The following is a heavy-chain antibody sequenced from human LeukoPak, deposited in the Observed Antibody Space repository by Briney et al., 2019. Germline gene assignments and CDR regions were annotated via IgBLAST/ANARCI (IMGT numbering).Heavy chain of an antibody. V-gene: IGHV1-69*05. D-gene: IGHD2-2*01. Sequence: SVKVSCKASGGTFSSYAINWVRQAPGQGLEWMGGIIPIFGTANYAQKFQGRVAITTDESTSSAYMELSSLRSEDTAVYYCARGGVVVPAASPGSYYYMDVWGKGTTVTVSS. CDR1: GGTFSSYA. CDR2: IIPIFGTA. J-gene: IGHJ6*03. CDR3: ARGGVVVPAASPGSYYYMDV.